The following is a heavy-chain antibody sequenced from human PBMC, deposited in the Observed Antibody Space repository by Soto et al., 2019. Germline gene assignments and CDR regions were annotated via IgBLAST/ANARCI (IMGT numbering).Heavy chain of an antibody. CDR3: ARAPRSSGNYYYAMDV. CDR2: IHAGNGNT. Sequence: QVQLVQSGAEVKKPGASVKVSCKASGYTFTNYAIHWVRQAPGQRLEWMGWIHAGNGNTKYSQTFQGRVTITRDTAASTAYMELSSLSSDDTSVYYCARAPRSSGNYYYAMDVWCQGTTVTVSS. J-gene: IGHJ6*02. V-gene: IGHV1-3*01. CDR1: GYTFTNYA. D-gene: IGHD1-26*01.